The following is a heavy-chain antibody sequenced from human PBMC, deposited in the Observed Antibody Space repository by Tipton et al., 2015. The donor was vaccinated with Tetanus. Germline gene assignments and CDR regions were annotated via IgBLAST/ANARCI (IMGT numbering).Heavy chain of an antibody. CDR3: ARGGRYDYGVQGWFDP. D-gene: IGHD4-17*01. J-gene: IGHJ5*02. CDR2: IYYSGST. Sequence: TLFLTCTVSGGSISSYYWSWIRQPPGKELEWIGYIYYSGSTNYNPSLKSRVTISVDTSKNQFSLKLSSVTAADTAVYYCARGGRYDYGVQGWFDPWGQGTLVTVSS. V-gene: IGHV4-59*01. CDR1: GGSISSYY.